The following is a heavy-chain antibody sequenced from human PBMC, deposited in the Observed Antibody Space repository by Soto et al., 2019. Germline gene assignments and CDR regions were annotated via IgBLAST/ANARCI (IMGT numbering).Heavy chain of an antibody. V-gene: IGHV1-2*02. D-gene: IGHD1-26*01. J-gene: IGHJ4*02. Sequence: QVQLVQSGAELKKSGASVMVSCKASGYTFTGYYMHWVRQAPGQGLEWMGWINPNNGGTNYVQKFQGRVTMTRDTSISTAYMELRRLTSDDTAVYYCARDLPIVGTTTWDYWGQGTLVTVSS. CDR3: ARDLPIVGTTTWDY. CDR1: GYTFTGYY. CDR2: INPNNGGT.